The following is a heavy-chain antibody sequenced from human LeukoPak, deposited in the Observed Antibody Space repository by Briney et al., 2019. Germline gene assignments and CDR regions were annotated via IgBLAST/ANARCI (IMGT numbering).Heavy chain of an antibody. CDR1: GGSISSSSYY. V-gene: IGHV4-39*07. D-gene: IGHD3-9*01. CDR3: ARDRRYFDWDDAFDI. Sequence: SETLSLTCTVSGGSISSSSYYWGWIRQPPGKGLGWIGSIYSSGSTYYNPSLKSRVTISLDTSKNQFSLKLSSVTAADTAVYYCARDRRYFDWDDAFDIWGQGTMVTVSS. J-gene: IGHJ3*02. CDR2: IYSSGST.